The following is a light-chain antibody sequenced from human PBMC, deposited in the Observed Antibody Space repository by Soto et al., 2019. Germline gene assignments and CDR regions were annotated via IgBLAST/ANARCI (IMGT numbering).Light chain of an antibody. Sequence: QSVLTQPASVSGSPGQSITISCTGTSSDVGGYNYVSWYQQHPGKAPKLMIYDVSNRPSGVSNRFSGSKSGNTASLTISGLQAEDEADYYCSSYTSSSTVXFGGGXQLTVL. J-gene: IGLJ2*01. CDR1: SSDVGGYNY. CDR2: DVS. CDR3: SSYTSSSTVX. V-gene: IGLV2-14*01.